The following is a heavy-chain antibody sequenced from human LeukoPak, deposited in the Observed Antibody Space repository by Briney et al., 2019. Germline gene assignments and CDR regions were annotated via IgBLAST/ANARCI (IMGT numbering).Heavy chain of an antibody. V-gene: IGHV3-74*01. D-gene: IGHD3-10*01. Sequence: GGSLRLSCAASGFTFSSYWMHWVRQAPGKGLVWVSRSNSDGSHSSYADSVKGRFTMSRDNSKNTLYLQMNGLRADDTAVYYCAKGYDYRSGAGSFDYWGQGTLVTVSS. J-gene: IGHJ4*02. CDR2: SNSDGSHS. CDR3: AKGYDYRSGAGSFDY. CDR1: GFTFSSYW.